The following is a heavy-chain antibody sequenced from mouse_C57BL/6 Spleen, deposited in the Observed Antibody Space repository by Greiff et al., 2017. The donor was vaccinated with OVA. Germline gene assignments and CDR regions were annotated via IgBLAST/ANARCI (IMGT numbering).Heavy chain of an antibody. CDR1: GYTFTSYW. J-gene: IGHJ4*01. V-gene: IGHV1-53*01. Sequence: QVQLQQPGTELVKPGASVKLSCKASGYTFTSYWMHWVKQRPGQGLEWIGNINPSNGGTNYNEKFKSKATLTVEKSSSTAYMQLSSLTSEDSAVYYCARKGYYGSGDYYAMDYWGQGTSVTVSS. D-gene: IGHD1-1*01. CDR3: ARKGYYGSGDYYAMDY. CDR2: INPSNGGT.